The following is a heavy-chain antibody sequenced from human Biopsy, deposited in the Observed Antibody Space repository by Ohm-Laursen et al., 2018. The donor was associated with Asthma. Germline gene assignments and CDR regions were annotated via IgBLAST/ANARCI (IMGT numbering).Heavy chain of an antibody. CDR1: GYTFTNYA. D-gene: IGHD3-22*01. CDR2: INAGNGNT. Sequence: ASVKVSCKVSGYTFTNYAIHWVRQAPGQRPEWMGWINAGNGNTKYSQKFQGRVTITRDTSATTAYMELSSLRSEDTAVYYCARVRKDYYDSSGLSGGWLDPWGQGTLVTVSS. J-gene: IGHJ5*02. V-gene: IGHV1-3*01. CDR3: ARVRKDYYDSSGLSGGWLDP.